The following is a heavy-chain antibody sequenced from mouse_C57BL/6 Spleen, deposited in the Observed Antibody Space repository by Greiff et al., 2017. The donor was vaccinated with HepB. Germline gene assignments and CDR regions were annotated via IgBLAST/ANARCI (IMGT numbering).Heavy chain of an antibody. CDR3: ARHDGYYGYFDY. Sequence: QVQLKQPGAELVMPGASVKLSCKASGYTFTSYWMHWVKQRPGQGLEWIGEIDPSDSYTNYNQKFKGKSTLTVDKSSSTAYMQLSSLTSEDSAVYYCARHDGYYGYFDYWGQGTTLTVSS. D-gene: IGHD2-3*01. J-gene: IGHJ2*01. V-gene: IGHV1-69*01. CDR2: IDPSDSYT. CDR1: GYTFTSYW.